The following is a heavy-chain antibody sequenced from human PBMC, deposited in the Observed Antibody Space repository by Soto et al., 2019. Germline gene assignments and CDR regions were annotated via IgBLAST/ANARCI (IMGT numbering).Heavy chain of an antibody. V-gene: IGHV3-23*01. CDR2: IIQSGET. Sequence: EVLLLESGGGLVQSGGSLRLTCAASGFTFSTYTMSWVRQAPGEGLEWVSGIIQSGETFYADSVKGRFTISRDNSNNMLYLQMHSLRADDTAVYYCAKARQRAGRWPFDHWGQGTLVTVSS. CDR1: GFTFSTYT. CDR3: AKARQRAGRWPFDH. J-gene: IGHJ4*02. D-gene: IGHD6-13*01.